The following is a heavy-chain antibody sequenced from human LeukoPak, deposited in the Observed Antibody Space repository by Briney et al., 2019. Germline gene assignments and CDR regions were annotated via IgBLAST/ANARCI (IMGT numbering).Heavy chain of an antibody. CDR2: ISRAGDRT. J-gene: IGHJ3*01. V-gene: IGHV3-23*01. CDR1: GFIFSSYD. CDR3: ARGESFAFDV. Sequence: PGGSLRLSCAGSGFIFSSYDMGWVRQAPGKGQEWVSSISRAGDRTYYEDSVKGRFTISRDNSRNTMYLQMNSLRAEDTAVYYCARGESFAFDVWGQGTMVTVSS.